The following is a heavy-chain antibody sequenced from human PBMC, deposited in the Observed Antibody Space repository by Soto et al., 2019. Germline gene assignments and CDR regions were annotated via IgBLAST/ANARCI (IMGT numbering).Heavy chain of an antibody. V-gene: IGHV3-11*05. J-gene: IGHJ4*02. CDR2: ISGSSSFT. CDR3: AREDIGPDL. Sequence: GGSLRLSCAASGFTFSDYYMSWIRQAPGKGLEWVSSISGSSSFTNYADSVKDRFTISRDNAKNSLYLQMSSLRVEDTAVYYCAREDIGPDLWAEGTLVTVSS. D-gene: IGHD2-15*01. CDR1: GFTFSDYY.